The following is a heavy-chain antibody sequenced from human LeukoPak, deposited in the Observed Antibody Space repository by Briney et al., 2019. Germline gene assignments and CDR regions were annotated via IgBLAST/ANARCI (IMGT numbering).Heavy chain of an antibody. V-gene: IGHV4-4*07. Sequence: PSETLSLTCTVSGGSISTHSWSWIRQTAAKELEWIGRVYPDGSPNYNPSLESRVTMSRDTSQNQFSLKLSSVTAADTAVYYCTRGLHTSLPFHWGQGTRVTVSA. CDR3: TRGLHTSLPFH. CDR1: GGSISTHS. CDR2: VYPDGSP. D-gene: IGHD2/OR15-2a*01. J-gene: IGHJ4*02.